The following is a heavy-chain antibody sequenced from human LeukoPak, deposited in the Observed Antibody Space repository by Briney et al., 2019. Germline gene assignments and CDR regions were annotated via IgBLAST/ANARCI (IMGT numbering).Heavy chain of an antibody. V-gene: IGHV3-33*03. J-gene: IGHJ4*02. D-gene: IGHD3-10*01. CDR1: GFIFSTYG. Sequence: GGSLRLSCAASGFIFSTYGMHWVRQAPGKGLEWVAVVWSGGNNKYYSNSVKGRFTISRDNAKNSLYLQMNSLRAEDTAVYYCARPHPNYYGSGSNLDWGQGTLVTVSS. CDR3: ARPHPNYYGSGSNLD. CDR2: VWSGGNNK.